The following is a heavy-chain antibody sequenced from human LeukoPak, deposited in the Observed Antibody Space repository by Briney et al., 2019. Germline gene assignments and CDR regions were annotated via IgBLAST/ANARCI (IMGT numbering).Heavy chain of an antibody. CDR3: ARGKGYYDILTGPDAFDI. J-gene: IGHJ3*02. CDR1: GGSISSGDYY. V-gene: IGHV4-30-4*01. Sequence: SQTLSLTCTVSGGSISSGDYYWSWIRQPPGKGLEWIGYIYYSGSTYYNPSLKSRVTISVDTSKNQFSLKLSSVTAADTAVYYCARGKGYYDILTGPDAFDIWGQGTMVTVSS. D-gene: IGHD3-9*01. CDR2: IYYSGST.